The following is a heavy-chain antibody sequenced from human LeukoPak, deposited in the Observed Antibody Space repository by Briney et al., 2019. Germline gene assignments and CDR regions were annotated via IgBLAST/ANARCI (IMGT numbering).Heavy chain of an antibody. V-gene: IGHV3-23*01. CDR2: ISGGGGST. CDR1: GFTFSSYA. CDR3: AKDGRASWFDP. J-gene: IGHJ5*02. Sequence: PGGSLRLSCAASGFTFSSYAMSWVRQAPGKGLEWVSSISGGGGSTYHADSVKGRFTISRDNSKNMMYLQMDSLRAEDTAVYYCAKDGRASWFDPRGQGNLVTVSS. D-gene: IGHD1-1*01.